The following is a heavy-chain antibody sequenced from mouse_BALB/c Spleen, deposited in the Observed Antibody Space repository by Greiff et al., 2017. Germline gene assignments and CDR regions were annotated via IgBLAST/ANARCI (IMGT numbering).Heavy chain of an antibody. Sequence: EVQLQQSGAELVRPGALVKLSCKASGFNIKDYYMHWVKQRPEQGLEWIGWIDPENGNTIYDPKFQGKASITADTSSNTAYLQLSSLTSEDTAVYYCARSPGQLGLRAYWGQGTLVTVSA. CDR2: IDPENGNT. CDR1: GFNIKDYY. D-gene: IGHD3-2*01. J-gene: IGHJ3*01. CDR3: ARSPGQLGLRAY. V-gene: IGHV14-1*02.